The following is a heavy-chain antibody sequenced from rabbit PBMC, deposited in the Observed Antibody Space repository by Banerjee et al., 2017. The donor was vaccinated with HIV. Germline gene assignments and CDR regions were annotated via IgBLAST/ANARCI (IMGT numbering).Heavy chain of an antibody. D-gene: IGHD6-1*01. Sequence: QSLEESGGDQVKPGASLTLTCTASGFSFSSSYYMCWVRQAPGKGQEWIACIYTGSTGSTYYASWAKGRFTISKTSSTTVTLQMTSLTAADTATYFCARGDNIYGSAGYSYVTQYFNLWGPGTLVTVS. V-gene: IGHV1S40*01. CDR3: ARGDNIYGSAGYSYVTQYFNL. CDR1: GFSFSSSYY. CDR2: IYTGSTGST. J-gene: IGHJ4*01.